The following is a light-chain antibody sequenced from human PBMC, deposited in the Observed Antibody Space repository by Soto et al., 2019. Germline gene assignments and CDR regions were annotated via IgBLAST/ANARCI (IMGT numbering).Light chain of an antibody. V-gene: IGLV2-14*01. Sequence: QSALTQPASVSGSPGQSVTISCTGTSSDVGAYKYVSWYQQHPGKAPKLMIYEVSNRPSGVSNRFSGSKSGNTASLTISGLQTDDEADYYCSSYGGSNNFVFGTGTKVTVL. CDR1: SSDVGAYKY. CDR3: SSYGGSNNFV. CDR2: EVS. J-gene: IGLJ1*01.